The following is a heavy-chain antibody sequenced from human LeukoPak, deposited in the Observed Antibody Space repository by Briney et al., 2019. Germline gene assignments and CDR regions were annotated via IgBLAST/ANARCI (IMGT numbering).Heavy chain of an antibody. J-gene: IGHJ3*02. D-gene: IGHD1-1*01. CDR1: SGYW. CDR2: IKQDGSEK. Sequence: GGSLRLSCAAFSGYWMTWVRQAPGKGLEWVANIKQDGSEKYYVDSVKGRFTISRDDAKNSLYLQMNSLRVEDTAVYYCARENFMATSGTTFDIWGQGTMVSVSS. V-gene: IGHV3-7*01. CDR3: ARENFMATSGTTFDI.